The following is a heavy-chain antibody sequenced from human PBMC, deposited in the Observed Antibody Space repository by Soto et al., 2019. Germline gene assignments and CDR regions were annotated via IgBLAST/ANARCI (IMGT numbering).Heavy chain of an antibody. Sequence: EVQLVESGGGLVQPGRSLRLSCAASGFSFDDYAMHWVRQVPGKGLEWVSGISWNSGKIGYAGSVKSRFTISRDNANNSLYLQMDSLIAEYTAFYYCVKDLSPYRSDYFFDHWGQGTLVTVSS. CDR1: GFSFDDYA. J-gene: IGHJ4*02. V-gene: IGHV3-9*01. D-gene: IGHD6-19*01. CDR2: ISWNSGKI. CDR3: VKDLSPYRSDYFFDH.